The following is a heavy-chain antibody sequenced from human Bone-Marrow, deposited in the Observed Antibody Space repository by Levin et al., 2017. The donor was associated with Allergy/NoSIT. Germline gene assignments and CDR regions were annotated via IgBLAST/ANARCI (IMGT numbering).Heavy chain of an antibody. J-gene: IGHJ4*02. D-gene: IGHD7-27*01. CDR2: MSPNSGDT. CDR3: ARGPPSWGFES. V-gene: IGHV1-8*01. Sequence: ASVKVSCKASGYTFTTYDINWVRQATGQGLEWMGWMSPNSGDTGYAQKFQGRVTMTRDTSISTAYVELTSLRSEDSAVYYCARGPPSWGFESWGQGTVVTVSS. CDR1: GYTFTTYD.